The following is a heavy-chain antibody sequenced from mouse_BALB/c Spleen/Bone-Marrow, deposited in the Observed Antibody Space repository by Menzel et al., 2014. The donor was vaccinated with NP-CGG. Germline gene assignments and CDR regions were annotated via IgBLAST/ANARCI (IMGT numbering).Heavy chain of an antibody. CDR2: IDPANGNT. Sequence: VQLQQSGAGLVKPGASVKLSCTASGFNIKDTYMHWVKQRPEQGLEWIGRIDPANGNTKYDPKFQGRATVTADTSSSTAYLQLSSLTSEDTAVYYCARYYYRTMDYWGQGTSVTVSS. D-gene: IGHD1-1*01. V-gene: IGHV14-3*02. CDR3: ARYYYRTMDY. J-gene: IGHJ4*01. CDR1: GFNIKDTY.